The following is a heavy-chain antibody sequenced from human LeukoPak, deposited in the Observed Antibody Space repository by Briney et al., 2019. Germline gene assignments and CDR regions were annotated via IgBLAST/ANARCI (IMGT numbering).Heavy chain of an antibody. Sequence: GGSLRLTCAASGFTFSGYVMSWVRQAPGKGLEWVSAISGSGGSTYYADSVKGRFTISRDNSKNTRYLQMNSLRADDTAVYYCAKSVNRNYYGSGSYTPELYYFDYWGQGTLVTVSS. D-gene: IGHD3-10*01. V-gene: IGHV3-23*01. CDR2: ISGSGGST. J-gene: IGHJ4*02. CDR1: GFTFSGYV. CDR3: AKSVNRNYYGSGSYTPELYYFDY.